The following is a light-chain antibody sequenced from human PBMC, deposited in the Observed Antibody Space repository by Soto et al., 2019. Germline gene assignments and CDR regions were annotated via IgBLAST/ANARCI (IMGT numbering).Light chain of an antibody. CDR2: GNS. CDR3: QPYDSSLSGVV. Sequence: QSVLTQPPSVSGAPGQRVTISCTGSSSNIGAGYDVHWYQQLPGTAPKLLIYGNSNRPSGGPDRFSGSKSGTSASLAITGLQAEDEADYYCQPYDSSLSGVVFGGGTKLTVL. V-gene: IGLV1-40*01. J-gene: IGLJ2*01. CDR1: SSNIGAGYD.